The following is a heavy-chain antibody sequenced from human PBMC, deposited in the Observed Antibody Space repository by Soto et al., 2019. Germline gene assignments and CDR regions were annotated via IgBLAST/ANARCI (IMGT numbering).Heavy chain of an antibody. D-gene: IGHD3-16*01. V-gene: IGHV3-30*19. J-gene: IGHJ1*01. Sequence: QVQLVESGGGVVQPGTSLRVSCVGSGFTFRSYVIHWVRQAPGKGLEWVALTSYVGSDKYYGDSVRGRFTISSDNSRNTVDLQLDSLMLEDTALFYCALGGTTGGLDVWGQGTLVSVSS. CDR3: ALGGTTGGLDV. CDR2: TSYVGSDK. CDR1: GFTFRSYV.